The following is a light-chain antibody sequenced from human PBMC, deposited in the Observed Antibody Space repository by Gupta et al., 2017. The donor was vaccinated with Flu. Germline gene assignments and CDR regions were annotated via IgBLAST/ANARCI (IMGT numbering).Light chain of an antibody. CDR2: GVS. Sequence: EIVLTQSPGTLSLSPGERATLSCRASQSVSSNYLGWYQQKPGQAPRLLIYGVSSRATGSPDRFSGSGYGKDCTLTISRLEPEEFAVYYCQQYENAHQYTYTFGQGTKLEIK. CDR3: QQYENAHQYTYT. J-gene: IGKJ2*01. CDR1: QSVSSNY. V-gene: IGKV3-20*01.